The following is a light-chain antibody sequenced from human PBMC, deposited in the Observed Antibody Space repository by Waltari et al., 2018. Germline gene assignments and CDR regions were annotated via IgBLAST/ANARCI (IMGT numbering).Light chain of an antibody. CDR3: HSRDASGSGGA. V-gene: IGLV3-19*01. Sequence: TQDPAVSVAMGQTVRITCQGDSLRSYYESWYQQRPGQAPILVMYDKNSRPSGVPDRFSGSSSDDTASLTITGAQAEDEAYYYGHSRDASGSGGAFGGGTKLTVL. CDR2: DKN. CDR1: SLRSYY. J-gene: IGLJ2*01.